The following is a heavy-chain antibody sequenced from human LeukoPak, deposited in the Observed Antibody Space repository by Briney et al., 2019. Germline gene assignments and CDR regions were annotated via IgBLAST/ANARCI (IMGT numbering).Heavy chain of an antibody. CDR2: SGTVGDT. CDR1: GFTSSAYD. J-gene: IGHJ4*02. CDR3: VRAAMPYIINGRRLDY. V-gene: IGHV3-13*04. D-gene: IGHD2-2*01. Sequence: GGSPRLSCAASGFTSSAYDMHWVRQITGGGLEWVSTSGTVGDTFYSDSVKGRFTISRENAKNSVHLQMNSLRVEDSAIYFCVRAAMPYIINGRRLDYWGQGTLVTVSS.